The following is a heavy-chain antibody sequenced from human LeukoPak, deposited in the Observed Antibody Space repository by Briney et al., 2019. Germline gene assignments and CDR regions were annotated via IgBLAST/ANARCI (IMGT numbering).Heavy chain of an antibody. D-gene: IGHD3-22*01. CDR1: GYTFTSYD. CDR2: FDPEDGET. CDR3: ATVQKQYYHSSVYYDH. J-gene: IGHJ4*02. V-gene: IGHV1-24*01. Sequence: ASVKVSCKASGYTFTSYDINWVRQATGQGLEWMGGFDPEDGETIYAQKFQGRVTMTEDKSTDTAYMELSSLISEDTAVYYCATVQKQYYHSSVYYDHWGQGTLVTVSS.